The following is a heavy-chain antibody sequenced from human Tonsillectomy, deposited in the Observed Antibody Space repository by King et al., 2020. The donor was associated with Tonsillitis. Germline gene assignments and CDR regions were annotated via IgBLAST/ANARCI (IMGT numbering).Heavy chain of an antibody. V-gene: IGHV3-7*01. J-gene: IGHJ4*02. CDR2: IKEDGSET. D-gene: IGHD2/OR15-2a*01. CDR1: GFTFNSYW. CDR3: VRGTTIPGTDY. Sequence: QLVQSGGGLVQPGGSLRLSCAASGFTFNSYWMNWFRQAPGKGLEWVANIKEDGSETYYVGSVGGRFTISTDNANNSLSLQMNSLRAEDTAVYYCVRGTTIPGTDYWGQGTLVIVSS.